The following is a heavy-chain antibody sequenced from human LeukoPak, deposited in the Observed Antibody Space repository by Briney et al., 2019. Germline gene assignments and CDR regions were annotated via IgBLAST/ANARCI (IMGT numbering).Heavy chain of an antibody. CDR2: ISGSGGST. CDR3: AKEVVGATTWFDP. Sequence: GGSLGLSCAASGLTFRSSAMSWVRQAPGKGLEWVSRISGSGGSTYFADSVKGRFTISRDNSKNTLYLQMNSLRGEDTAIYYCAKEVVGATTWFDPWGQGTLVTVSS. CDR1: GLTFRSSA. V-gene: IGHV3-23*01. D-gene: IGHD1-26*01. J-gene: IGHJ5*02.